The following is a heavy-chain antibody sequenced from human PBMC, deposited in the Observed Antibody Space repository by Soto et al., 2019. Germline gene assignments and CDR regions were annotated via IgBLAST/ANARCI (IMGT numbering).Heavy chain of an antibody. CDR1: GDSISSYY. V-gene: IGHV4-4*07. J-gene: IGHJ4*02. CDR2: IYTSGST. Sequence: SETLSLTCIVSGDSISSYYWSWIRQSAGKGLEWIGHIYTSGSTTYNPSLKSRVTMSLDTSKNQFSLNLRSVTAADTAVYYCAREGKGRGLIIMDYWGQGTLVTVSS. CDR3: AREGKGRGLIIMDY. D-gene: IGHD3-10*01.